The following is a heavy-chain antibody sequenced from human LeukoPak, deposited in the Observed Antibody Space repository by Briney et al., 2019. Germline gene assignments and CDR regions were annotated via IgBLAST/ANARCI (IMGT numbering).Heavy chain of an antibody. CDR3: ARHGSVSSGALV. CDR1: GGSISSYY. Sequence: SETLSLTCTVSGGSISSYYWSWIRQPSGKGLEWIGYIFYSGSTNYNPSLKSRVTISVDTSKNQFSLKLSSVTAADTAVYYCARHGSVSSGALVWGQGTLVTVSS. CDR2: IFYSGST. J-gene: IGHJ4*02. V-gene: IGHV4-59*08. D-gene: IGHD3-22*01.